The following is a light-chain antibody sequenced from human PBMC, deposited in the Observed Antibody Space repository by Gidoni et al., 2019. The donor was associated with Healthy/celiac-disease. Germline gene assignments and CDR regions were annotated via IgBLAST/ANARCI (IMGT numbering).Light chain of an antibody. Sequence: DIVMTQSPLSLPVTTGEPASISCRSSQSLLHSNGYNYLDWYLQKPGQSPQLLIYLGSNRASGVPDRFSGSGSGTDFTMKISRVEDDDVGVYYCMQALQTPWTCGQGTKVEIK. CDR2: LGS. V-gene: IGKV2-28*01. J-gene: IGKJ1*01. CDR1: QSLLHSNGYNY. CDR3: MQALQTPWT.